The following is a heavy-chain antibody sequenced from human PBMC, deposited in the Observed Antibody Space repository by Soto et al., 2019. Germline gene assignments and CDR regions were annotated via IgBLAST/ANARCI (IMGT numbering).Heavy chain of an antibody. CDR2: ISYDGSNK. CDR1: GFTFSSYG. Sequence: GGSLRLSCAASGFTFSSYGLHWVRQAPGKGLEWVGVISYDGSNKYYADSVKGRFTISRDNYKNTLYLQMNSLRAEDTAVYYCAKARPYFDYWGQGTLVTVSS. V-gene: IGHV3-30*18. CDR3: AKARPYFDY. J-gene: IGHJ4*02.